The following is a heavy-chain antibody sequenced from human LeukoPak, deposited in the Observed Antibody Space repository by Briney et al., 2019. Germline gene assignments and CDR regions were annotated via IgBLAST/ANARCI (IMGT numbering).Heavy chain of an antibody. J-gene: IGHJ6*02. CDR2: ISAYNGNT. CDR3: ARVQNLVGATFRYYYYYGMDV. CDR1: GYTFTSYG. D-gene: IGHD1-26*01. Sequence: GASVKVSCKASGYTFTSYGISWVRQAPGQGLEWMGWISAYNGNTNYAQKLQGRVTMTTDTSTRTAYMELRSLRSDDTAVYYCARVQNLVGATFRYYYYYGMDVWGQGTTVTVSS. V-gene: IGHV1-18*01.